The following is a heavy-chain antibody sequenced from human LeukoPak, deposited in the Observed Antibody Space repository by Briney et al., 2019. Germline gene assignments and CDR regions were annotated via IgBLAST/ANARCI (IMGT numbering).Heavy chain of an antibody. V-gene: IGHV3-15*01. CDR3: TTDPITIFGVVIDNSRKKY. D-gene: IGHD3-3*01. J-gene: IGHJ4*02. CDR2: TKSKTDGGTT. CDR1: GFTFSNAW. Sequence: GGSLRLSCAASGFTFSNAWMSWVRQAPGKRLEWVGRTKSKTDGGTTDYAAPVKGRFTISRDDSKNTLYLQMNSLKTEDTAVFYCTTDPITIFGVVIDNSRKKYWGQGTLVTVSS.